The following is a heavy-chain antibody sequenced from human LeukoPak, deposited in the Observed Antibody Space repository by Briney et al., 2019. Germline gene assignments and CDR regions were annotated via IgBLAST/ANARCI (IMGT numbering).Heavy chain of an antibody. D-gene: IGHD6-6*01. CDR2: VDYSGST. CDR1: GAPLNNYY. J-gene: IGHJ4*02. CDR3: ARDPSSSSEPYYFDY. V-gene: IGHV4-59*01. Sequence: PSETLSLTCTVSGAPLNNYYWNWVRQPPGKELEWIGNVDYSGSTRYNLSPKSRATMSLDSSKNQFSLKLSSVTAADTAVYYCARDPSSSSEPYYFDYWGQGTLVTVSS.